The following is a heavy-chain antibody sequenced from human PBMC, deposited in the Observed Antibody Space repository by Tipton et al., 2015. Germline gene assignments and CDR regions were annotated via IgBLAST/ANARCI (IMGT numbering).Heavy chain of an antibody. V-gene: IGHV3-23*04. CDR1: GFTFGDYT. D-gene: IGHD6-19*01. Sequence: QLVQSGGGLVKPGRSLRLSCTASGFTFGDYTMSWFRQAPGKGLEWVSAISASGGSSSYADSVKGRFTISRDNPKNTLYLQMSSLRAEDTAVYYCARPVYSSGWSPFDYWGQGTLVTVSS. CDR2: ISASGGSS. J-gene: IGHJ4*02. CDR3: ARPVYSSGWSPFDY.